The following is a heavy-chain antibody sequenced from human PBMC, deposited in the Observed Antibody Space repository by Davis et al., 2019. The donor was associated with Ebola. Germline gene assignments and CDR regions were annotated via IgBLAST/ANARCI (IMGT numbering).Heavy chain of an antibody. CDR1: GFTFDAYA. D-gene: IGHD1-26*01. J-gene: IGHJ4*02. V-gene: IGHV3-43*02. CDR2: ISGDGGST. CDR3: AKAPWELPRFDY. Sequence: GGALRLSCAASGFTFDAYAMHWVRQAPGKGLEWVSLISGDGGSTYYADSVKGRFTISRDNAKNTLYLQMNSLRAEDTALYYCAKAPWELPRFDYWGQGTLVTVSS.